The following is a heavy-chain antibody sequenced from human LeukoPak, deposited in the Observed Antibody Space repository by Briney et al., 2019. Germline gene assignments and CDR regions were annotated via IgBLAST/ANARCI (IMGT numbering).Heavy chain of an antibody. CDR1: GFTFSSNW. D-gene: IGHD6-13*01. V-gene: IGHV3-7*01. J-gene: IGHJ4*02. CDR3: AHICLAGPCIPTVGTSY. CDR2: IKQDGTEK. Sequence: SGGSPRLSCAASGFTFSSNWMSWVRQAPGKGLEWVANIKQDGTEKYYVDSVKGRFTISRDNAKISLYLQMNSLRAEDTAVYYCAHICLAGPCIPTVGTSYWGQGTLVTVSP.